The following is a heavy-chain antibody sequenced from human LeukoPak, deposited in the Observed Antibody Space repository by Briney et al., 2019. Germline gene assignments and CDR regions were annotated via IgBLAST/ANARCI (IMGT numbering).Heavy chain of an antibody. CDR1: GFTFSSYA. CDR3: AKDRDCSGGSCYSDY. V-gene: IGHV3-23*01. J-gene: IGHJ4*02. CDR2: ISGSGGST. D-gene: IGHD2-15*01. Sequence: GASLRLSCAASGFTFSSYAMSWVRQAPGKGLEWVSAISGSGGSTYYADSAKGRFTISRDNSKNTLYLQMNSLRAEDTAVYYCAKDRDCSGGSCYSDYWGQGTLVTVSS.